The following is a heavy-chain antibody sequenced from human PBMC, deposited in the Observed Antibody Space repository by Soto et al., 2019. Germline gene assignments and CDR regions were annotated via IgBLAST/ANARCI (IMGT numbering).Heavy chain of an antibody. CDR1: GFTFSNFW. CDR3: AKDASGWSVT. Sequence: EGQLVESGGDLVQPGGSMRLSCAASGFTFSNFWMSWVRQTPGRGLEWVANMNQDGSEKYYLDSVRGRFTISRDNAKNSLSLQINSLRAEDTAVYYCAKDASGWSVTWGQGTTVIVSS. V-gene: IGHV3-7*04. D-gene: IGHD6-19*01. J-gene: IGHJ5*02. CDR2: MNQDGSEK.